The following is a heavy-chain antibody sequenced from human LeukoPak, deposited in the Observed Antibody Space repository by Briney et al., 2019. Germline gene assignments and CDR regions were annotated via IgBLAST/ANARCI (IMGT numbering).Heavy chain of an antibody. Sequence: PGRSLRLSCAASGFTFSSYGMQWVRQAPGKGLEWVAVIWYDGSNKYYADSVKGRFTISRDNSKNTLYLQMNSLRAEDTAVYYCARVQKAAGTRGLAADYWGQGTLVTVSS. CDR2: IWYDGSNK. CDR1: GFTFSSYG. V-gene: IGHV3-33*01. D-gene: IGHD6-13*01. J-gene: IGHJ4*02. CDR3: ARVQKAAGTRGLAADY.